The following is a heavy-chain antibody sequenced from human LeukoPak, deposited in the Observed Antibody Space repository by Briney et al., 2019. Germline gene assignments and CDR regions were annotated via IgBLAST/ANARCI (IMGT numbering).Heavy chain of an antibody. J-gene: IGHJ4*02. CDR2: ISTNGGST. Sequence: GGSLRLSCAASGFTFSTYAMYWVRQAPGKGLEYVSGISTNGGSTYYAYSVKGRFTISRDNSKNTLYLQVGSLRAEDMAVYYCARARGTYVYYFDFWGQGSLVAVSS. CDR1: GFTFSTYA. D-gene: IGHD1-26*01. CDR3: ARARGTYVYYFDF. V-gene: IGHV3-64*01.